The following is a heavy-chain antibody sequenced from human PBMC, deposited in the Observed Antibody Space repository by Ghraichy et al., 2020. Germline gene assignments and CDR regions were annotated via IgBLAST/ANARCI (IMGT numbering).Heavy chain of an antibody. CDR1: GFTFSSYA. V-gene: IGHV3-23*01. D-gene: IGHD6-13*01. CDR3: AKLSSCWYDPFDY. J-gene: IGHJ4*02. CDR2: LSGSGGST. Sequence: GSLRLSCSASGFTFSSYAMSWVRQAPGKGLEWVSALSGSGGSTYYADSVKGRFTISRDNSKNTLYLQMNSLRAEDTAVYYCAKLSSCWYDPFDYWGQGTLVTVSS.